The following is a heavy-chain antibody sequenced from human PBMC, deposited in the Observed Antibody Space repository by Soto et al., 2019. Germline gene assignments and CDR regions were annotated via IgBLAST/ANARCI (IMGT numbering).Heavy chain of an antibody. CDR2: FFSNDEK. Sequence: SGPTLVNPTETLTMTCTVSGFSLNNAGMGVGWIRQLPGNSLEGLAHFFSNDEKFYSTSLKSRLTISKDTSKSHVVLTMTNMDTVDTATYYCARMVRIVGATFYFDSWGQGTLVTVSS. CDR1: GFSLNNAGMG. J-gene: IGHJ4*02. V-gene: IGHV2-26*01. CDR3: ARMVRIVGATFYFDS. D-gene: IGHD1-26*01.